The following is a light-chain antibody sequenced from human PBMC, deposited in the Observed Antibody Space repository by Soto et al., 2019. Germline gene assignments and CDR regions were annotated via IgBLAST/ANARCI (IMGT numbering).Light chain of an antibody. Sequence: EIVLTQSPGTLFLSPGERATLSCRASQSVSSNYLAWYQQKPGQAPRLLIYAASSRATGIPDRFSGSGSGTDFTLTISRLEPEDFAVYYCQQYGSSSTFGQGTKLEIK. J-gene: IGKJ2*02. CDR2: AAS. CDR1: QSVSSNY. V-gene: IGKV3-20*01. CDR3: QQYGSSST.